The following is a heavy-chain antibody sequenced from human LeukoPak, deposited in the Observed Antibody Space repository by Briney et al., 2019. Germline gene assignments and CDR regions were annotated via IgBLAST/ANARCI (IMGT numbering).Heavy chain of an antibody. D-gene: IGHD3-16*02. CDR1: GGSISSYY. CDR2: IYYSGST. J-gene: IGHJ3*02. Sequence: PSETLSLTCTVSGGSISSYYWSWIRQPPGKGLEWIGYIYYSGSTNYNPSLKSRVTISVDTSKNQFSLKLSSVTAADTAVYYCARDGRSNWEVSYAFDIWGQGTMVTVSS. V-gene: IGHV4-59*01. CDR3: ARDGRSNWEVSYAFDI.